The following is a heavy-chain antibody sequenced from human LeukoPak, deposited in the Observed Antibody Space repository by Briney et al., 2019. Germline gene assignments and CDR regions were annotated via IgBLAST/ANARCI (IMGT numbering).Heavy chain of an antibody. V-gene: IGHV3-30*02. CDR3: AKDRFRVVVTAIAY. CDR1: GFTFSSYG. J-gene: IGHJ4*02. D-gene: IGHD2-21*02. CDR2: IRYDGSNK. Sequence: PGGSLRLSCAASGFTFSSYGMHWVRQAPGKGLEWVAFIRYDGSNKYYADSVKGRFTISRDNSKNTLYLQMNSLRAEDTAVYYCAKDRFRVVVTAIAYWGQGTLVTVSS.